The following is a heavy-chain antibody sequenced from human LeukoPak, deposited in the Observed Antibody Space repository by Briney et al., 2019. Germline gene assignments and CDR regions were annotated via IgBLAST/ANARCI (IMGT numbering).Heavy chain of an antibody. CDR1: GFTFSNHG. D-gene: IGHD4/OR15-4a*01. Sequence: PGGSLRLSCAASGFTFSNHGMNWVRQAPGKGLEWLSGVSPPGGGTYYADSVKGRFTISRDDSKNTLSLQMNSLRAEDTAVYYCARDDYGSDYWGQGTLVTVSS. CDR3: ARDDYGSDY. V-gene: IGHV3-23*01. CDR2: VSPPGGGT. J-gene: IGHJ4*02.